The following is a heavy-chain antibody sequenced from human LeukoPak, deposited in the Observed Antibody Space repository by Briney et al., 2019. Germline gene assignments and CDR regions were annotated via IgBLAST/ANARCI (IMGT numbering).Heavy chain of an antibody. Sequence: GGSLRLSCAASGVTVSSNYMSWVRQAPGHGLEWVSLINSGGNTYYADSVKGRFTISRDNSKNTLYLKMNSLRAEDTAVYYCARVAQVHYHFDFWGQGTPVTVSS. CDR2: INSGGNT. J-gene: IGHJ4*02. V-gene: IGHV3-66*01. D-gene: IGHD1-26*01. CDR1: GVTVSSNY. CDR3: ARVAQVHYHFDF.